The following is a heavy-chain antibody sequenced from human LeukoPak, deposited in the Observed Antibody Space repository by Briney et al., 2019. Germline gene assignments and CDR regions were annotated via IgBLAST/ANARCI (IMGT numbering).Heavy chain of an antibody. J-gene: IGHJ4*02. CDR3: ATGLLWFGELLYVFDY. D-gene: IGHD3-10*01. CDR1: GYTFTGYY. Sequence: GASVKVSCMASGYTFTGYYMHWVRQAPGQGLEWMGWINPNSGGTNYAQKFQGRVTMTEDTSTDTAYMELSNLRSEDTAVYYCATGLLWFGELLYVFDYWGQGTLVTVSS. V-gene: IGHV1-2*02. CDR2: INPNSGGT.